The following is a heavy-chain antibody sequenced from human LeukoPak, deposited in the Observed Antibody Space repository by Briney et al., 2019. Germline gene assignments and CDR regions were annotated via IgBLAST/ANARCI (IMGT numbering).Heavy chain of an antibody. CDR1: GDSVSSNNAA. J-gene: IGHJ4*02. D-gene: IGHD6-13*01. CDR3: TREVAGTGGFDY. CDR2: TYHRSTWYD. Sequence: SQTLSLTCALSGDSVSSNNAAWNWIRQSPSRGLEWQGRTYHRSTWYDDYVVSVRSRLTITPDISKNQVSLQLNSVTPEDTAVYYCTREVAGTGGFDYWGQGITVTVSS. V-gene: IGHV6-1*01.